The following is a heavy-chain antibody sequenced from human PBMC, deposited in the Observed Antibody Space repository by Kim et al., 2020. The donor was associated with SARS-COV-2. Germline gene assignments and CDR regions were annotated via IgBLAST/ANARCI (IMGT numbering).Heavy chain of an antibody. CDR2: VSYDGNKK. V-gene: IGHV3-30*04. CDR1: GFTFSGYA. CDR3: ARALSGSGWLYDHADY. J-gene: IGHJ4*02. Sequence: GGSLRLSCAASGFTFSGYAIHWVRQAPGKGLEWVAVVSYDGNKKYYADSVKGRFTISRDNAKNTLYLQMNSLSAEDTAVYYCARALSGSGWLYDHADYWGQGTLVTVSA. D-gene: IGHD6-19*01.